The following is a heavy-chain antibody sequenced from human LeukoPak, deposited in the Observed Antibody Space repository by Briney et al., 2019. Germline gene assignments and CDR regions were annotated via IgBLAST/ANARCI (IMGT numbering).Heavy chain of an antibody. J-gene: IGHJ4*02. CDR1: GFTFSSYS. CDR3: ARVAGIAAAGTSENYFFDY. D-gene: IGHD6-13*01. V-gene: IGHV3-21*01. Sequence: PGGSLRLSCAASGFTFSSYSMNWVRQAPGKGLEWVSSISSSSSYIYYADSVKGRFTISRDNAKNSLCLQMNSLRAEDTAVYYCARVAGIAAAGTSENYFFDYWGQGTLVTVSS. CDR2: ISSSSSYI.